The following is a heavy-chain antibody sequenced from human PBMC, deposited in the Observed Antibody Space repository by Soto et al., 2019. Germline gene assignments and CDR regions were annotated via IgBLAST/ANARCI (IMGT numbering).Heavy chain of an antibody. CDR1: GYTFTGYY. CDR3: ARGEIAAAGTAFDY. V-gene: IGHV1-2*04. CDR2: INPNSGGT. Sequence: ASVKVSCKASGYTFTGYYMHWVRQAPGQGLEWMGWINPNSGGTNYAQKFQGWVTMTRDTSISTAYMELSRLRSDDTAVYYCARGEIAAAGTAFDYWGQGTLVTVSS. J-gene: IGHJ4*02. D-gene: IGHD6-13*01.